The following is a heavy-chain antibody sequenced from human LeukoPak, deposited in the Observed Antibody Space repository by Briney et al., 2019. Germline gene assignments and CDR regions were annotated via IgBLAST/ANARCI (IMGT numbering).Heavy chain of an antibody. CDR2: IKQDGSEK. CDR1: GFTFSSYW. J-gene: IGHJ4*02. D-gene: IGHD3-3*01. CDR3: ARVRDYDFWSGEFDY. V-gene: IGHV3-7*03. Sequence: GGSLRLSCAAPGFTFSSYWMSWVRQAPGKGLEWVANIKQDGSEKYYVDSVKGRFTISRDNAKNSLYLQMNSLRAEDTAVYYCARVRDYDFWSGEFDYWGQGTLVTVSS.